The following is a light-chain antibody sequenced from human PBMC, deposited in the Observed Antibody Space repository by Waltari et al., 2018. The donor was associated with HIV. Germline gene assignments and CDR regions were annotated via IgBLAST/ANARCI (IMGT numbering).Light chain of an antibody. V-gene: IGKV2-28*01. CDR3: MQALQTPLT. CDR1: QSLLHSSGYNY. Sequence: DIVMTQSPLSLPVTAGEPASISSRSSQSLLHSSGYNYLDWYFQKPGQSPQLLIYLGSNRASGVPDRFSGSGSGTNFTLKIRRVDTENVGIYYCMQALQTPLTFGGGTKVEI. J-gene: IGKJ4*01. CDR2: LGS.